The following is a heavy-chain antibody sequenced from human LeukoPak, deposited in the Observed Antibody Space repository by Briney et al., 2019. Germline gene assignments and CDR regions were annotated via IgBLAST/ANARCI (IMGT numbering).Heavy chain of an antibody. CDR2: ISSSGGTI. CDR3: ARGGAGIAS. CDR1: GFTFSDYY. V-gene: IGHV3-11*01. D-gene: IGHD6-13*01. J-gene: IGHJ5*02. Sequence: GGSLRLSCAASGFTFSDYYMNWIRQAPGKGLEWLSYISSSGGTIYYADSVKGRFTISRDNAKNSLYLQMNSLTAEDTAVYYCARGGAGIASWGQGTLVTVSS.